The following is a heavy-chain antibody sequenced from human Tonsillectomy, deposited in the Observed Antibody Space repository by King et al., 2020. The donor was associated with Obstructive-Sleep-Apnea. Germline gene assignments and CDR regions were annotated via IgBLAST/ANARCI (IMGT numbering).Heavy chain of an antibody. CDR1: GASISNYY. Sequence: VQLQESGPGLVKPSETLSLTCTVSGASISNYYWSWIRQAPGKGLEWIGYMYYSGNTNYSPALKSRVTISVDTSKIQFSLRLRSVTAADTAVYYCARHRGVEDHGCYGDYFDYWGQGTLVTVSS. D-gene: IGHD4-17*01. CDR3: ARHRGVEDHGCYGDYFDY. J-gene: IGHJ4*02. V-gene: IGHV4-59*08. CDR2: MYYSGNT.